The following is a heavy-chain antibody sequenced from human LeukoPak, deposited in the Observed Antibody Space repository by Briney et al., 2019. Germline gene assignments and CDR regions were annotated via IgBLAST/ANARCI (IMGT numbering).Heavy chain of an antibody. D-gene: IGHD4-17*01. CDR1: GFTFSSYA. Sequence: PGGSLRLSCAASGFTFSSYAMSWVRQAPGKGLEWVSAISGSGGSTYYADSVKGRFTISRDNSKNTLYLQMNSLRAEDTAVYYCAKDPSITTVTFHDYWGQGTLVTVSS. J-gene: IGHJ4*02. CDR3: AKDPSITTVTFHDY. CDR2: ISGSGGST. V-gene: IGHV3-23*01.